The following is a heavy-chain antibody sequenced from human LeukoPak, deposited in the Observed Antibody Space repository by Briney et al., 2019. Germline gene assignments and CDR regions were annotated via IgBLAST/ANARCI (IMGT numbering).Heavy chain of an antibody. Sequence: PSETLSLTCVVSGGSISTYYWSWIRQPPGKGLEWIGYLYSSGSTNYNPSLKSRVSISEDTSKNQFSLKLSSVTAADTAVYYCARFESYYGMDVWGQGTTVTVSS. V-gene: IGHV4-59*12. CDR3: ARFESYYGMDV. CDR1: GGSISTYY. CDR2: LYSSGST. J-gene: IGHJ6*02.